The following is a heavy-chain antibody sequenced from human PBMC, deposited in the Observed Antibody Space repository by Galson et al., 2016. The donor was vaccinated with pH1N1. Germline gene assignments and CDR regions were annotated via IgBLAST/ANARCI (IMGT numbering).Heavy chain of an antibody. J-gene: IGHJ4*02. CDR1: GFTFSSYE. D-gene: IGHD2-21*02. V-gene: IGHV3-48*03. Sequence: LRLSCAASGFTFSSYEMNWVRQAPGKGLEWVSYISSSGSTIYYADSVKGRFTISRDNAKNSLYLQMNSLRAEDTAVYYCARERGRHIVVVTAALFDYWGQGTLVTVSS. CDR3: ARERGRHIVVVTAALFDY. CDR2: ISSSGSTI.